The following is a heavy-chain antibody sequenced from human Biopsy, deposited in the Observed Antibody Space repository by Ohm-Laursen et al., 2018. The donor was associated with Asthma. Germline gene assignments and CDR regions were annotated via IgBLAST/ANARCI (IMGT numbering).Heavy chain of an antibody. D-gene: IGHD3-3*02. V-gene: IGHV1-69*06. CDR3: ARPSHNRDILYYYYHMDV. CDR2: ISPIFGSS. J-gene: IGHJ6*02. CDR1: GGMFGNYA. Sequence: SSVKVSCKVSGGMFGNYAISWVRQAPGLGLEWMGGISPIFGSSNYAQRFQGRVTITADIFTRTVYMELSGLRFDDTAIYYCARPSHNRDILYYYYHMDVWGQGTTVIVSS.